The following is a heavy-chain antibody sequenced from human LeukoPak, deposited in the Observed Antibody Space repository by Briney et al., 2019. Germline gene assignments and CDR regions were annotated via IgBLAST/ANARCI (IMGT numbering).Heavy chain of an antibody. CDR1: GFTFSGYW. Sequence: GGSLRLSCAASGFTFSGYWMSWVRQAPGKGLEWVANINQDGGEKYYVDSVKGRFTISRDNAKNSLFLQMGSLRVEDTAVYYCAREGGTGHFDYWGQGTLVTVSS. CDR2: INQDGGEK. V-gene: IGHV3-7*03. J-gene: IGHJ4*02. D-gene: IGHD3/OR15-3a*01. CDR3: AREGGTGHFDY.